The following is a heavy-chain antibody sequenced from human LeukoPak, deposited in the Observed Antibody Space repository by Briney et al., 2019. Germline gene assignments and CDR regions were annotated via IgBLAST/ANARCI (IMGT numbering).Heavy chain of an antibody. V-gene: IGHV3-48*01. CDR2: ISSSSSTI. J-gene: IGHJ4*02. Sequence: GGSLRLSCAASGFTFSSYWMSWVRQAPGKGLEWVSYISSSSSTIYYADSVKGRFTISRDNAKNSLYLQMNSLRAEDTAVYYCARVPPYCTNGVCYTTLDYWGQGTLVTVSS. CDR3: ARVPPYCTNGVCYTTLDY. CDR1: GFTFSSYW. D-gene: IGHD2-8*01.